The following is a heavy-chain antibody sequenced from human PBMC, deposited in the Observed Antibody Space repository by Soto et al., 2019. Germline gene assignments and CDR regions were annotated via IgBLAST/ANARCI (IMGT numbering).Heavy chain of an antibody. J-gene: IGHJ6*02. CDR2: ISYDGSNK. CDR1: GFTFSDYY. Sequence: QVQLVESGGGLVKPGGSLRLSCAASGFTFSDYYMSWIRQAPGKGLEWVAVISYDGSNKYYADSVKGRFTISRDNSKNTLYLQMNRLRGGDTAVYYCARDGGFWSCVRPAYYCYGMDVWGQGTTVTVSS. V-gene: IGHV3-30-3*01. CDR3: ARDGGFWSCVRPAYYCYGMDV. D-gene: IGHD3-3*01.